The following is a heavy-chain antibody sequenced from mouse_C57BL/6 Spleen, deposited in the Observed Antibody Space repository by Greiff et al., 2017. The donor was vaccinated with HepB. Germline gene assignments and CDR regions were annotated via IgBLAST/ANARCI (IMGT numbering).Heavy chain of an antibody. D-gene: IGHD1-1*01. CDR2: IHPNSGST. Sequence: VQLQQPGAELVKPGASVKLSCKASGYTFTSYWMHWVKQRPGQGLEWIGMIHPNSGSTNYNEKFKSKATLTVDNSSSTAYMQLSSLTSEDSAVYYCAREGDYYGSSLDYYAMDYWGQGTSVTVSS. CDR3: AREGDYYGSSLDYYAMDY. J-gene: IGHJ4*01. CDR1: GYTFTSYW. V-gene: IGHV1-64*01.